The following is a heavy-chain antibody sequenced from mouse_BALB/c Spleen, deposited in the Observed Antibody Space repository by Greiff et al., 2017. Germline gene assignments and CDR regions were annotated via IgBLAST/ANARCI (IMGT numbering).Heavy chain of an antibody. V-gene: IGHV1-9*01. Sequence: QVQLKQSGAELMKPGASVKISCKATGYTFSSYWIEWVKQRPGHGLEWIGEILPGSGSTNYNEKFKGKATFTADTSSNTAYMQLSSLTSEDSAVYYCARLGPAIRYFDVWGAGTTVTVSS. CDR2: ILPGSGST. CDR3: ARLGPAIRYFDV. CDR1: GYTFSSYW. J-gene: IGHJ1*01. D-gene: IGHD4-1*01.